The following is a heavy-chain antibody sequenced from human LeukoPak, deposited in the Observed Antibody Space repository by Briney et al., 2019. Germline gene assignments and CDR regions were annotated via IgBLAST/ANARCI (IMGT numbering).Heavy chain of an antibody. CDR2: ISWNSGSI. V-gene: IGHV3-9*01. Sequence: GGSLRLSCAASGFTFDDYAMHWVRQAPWKGLEWVSGISWNSGSIGYADSVKGRFTISRDNAKNTLYLQMNSLRAEDTAVYYCARAPGSGGDWGQGTLVTVSS. CDR3: ARAPGSGGD. J-gene: IGHJ4*02. CDR1: GFTFDDYA. D-gene: IGHD6-19*01.